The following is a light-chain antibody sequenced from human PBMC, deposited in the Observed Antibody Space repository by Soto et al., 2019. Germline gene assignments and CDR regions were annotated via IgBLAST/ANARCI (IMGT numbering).Light chain of an antibody. J-gene: IGKJ4*01. V-gene: IGKV3D-20*02. CDR3: QQRSNWPPLT. CDR1: QIVSSSY. CDR2: DAS. Sequence: EIVLTQSPGTLSLSPGERATLSCRASQIVSSSYLAWYQHKPGQAPRLLIYDASNRATGIPARFSGSGSGTDFTLTISSLEPEDFAVYYCQQRSNWPPLTFGGGTKVDIK.